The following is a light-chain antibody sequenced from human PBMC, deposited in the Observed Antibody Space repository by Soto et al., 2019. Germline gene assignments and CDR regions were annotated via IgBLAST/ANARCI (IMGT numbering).Light chain of an antibody. CDR1: QSISSW. V-gene: IGKV1-5*01. CDR2: DAS. J-gene: IGKJ1*01. Sequence: DIQMTQSPSTLSASVGDRVTITCRASQSISSWLAWYQQKPGKAPKLLIYDASSLKSGVPSRFSGSGSGTEFTLTISSLQPDDFATYYCQQDNRFSWTFGQGTKV. CDR3: QQDNRFSWT.